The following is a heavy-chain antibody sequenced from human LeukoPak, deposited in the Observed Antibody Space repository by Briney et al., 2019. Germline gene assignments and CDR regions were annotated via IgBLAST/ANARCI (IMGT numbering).Heavy chain of an antibody. CDR1: GFTFSNYW. Sequence: GGSLRLSCVASGFTFSNYWMHWVRQAPGKGLEWVAVISYDGSNKYYADSVKGRFTISRDNSKNTLYLQMNSLRAEDTAVYYCATQEWLDYWGQGTLVTVSS. CDR3: ATQEWLDY. CDR2: ISYDGSNK. D-gene: IGHD3-3*01. J-gene: IGHJ4*02. V-gene: IGHV3-30*03.